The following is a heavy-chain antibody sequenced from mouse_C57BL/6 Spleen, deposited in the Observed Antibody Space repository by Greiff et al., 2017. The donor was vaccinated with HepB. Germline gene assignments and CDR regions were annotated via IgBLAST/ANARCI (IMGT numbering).Heavy chain of an antibody. CDR2: INPNNGGT. CDR1: GYTFTDYY. CDR3: ARGYSNIDY. V-gene: IGHV1-26*01. J-gene: IGHJ2*01. D-gene: IGHD2-5*01. Sequence: EVQLQQSGPELVKPGASVKISCKASGYTFTDYYMNWVKQSHGKSLEWIGDINPNNGGTSYNQKFKGKATLNVDKSSSTAYMELRRLTSEDSEVYYCARGYSNIDYWGQGTTLTVSS.